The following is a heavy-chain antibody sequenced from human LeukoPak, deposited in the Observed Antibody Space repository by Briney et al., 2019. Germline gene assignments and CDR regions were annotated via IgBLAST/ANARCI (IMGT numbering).Heavy chain of an antibody. D-gene: IGHD1-7*01. CDR1: GYSFTSYW. Sequence: GEPLQISSKGSGYSFTSYWIGWVRQMPGKGLGWIGIIYPGDSDTRYSPSFQGKVTFSADKSISTAYLQWSSLNASDTAMYYCARRGRDWNYNRNYYYYMDVWGKGTTVTVSS. V-gene: IGHV5-51*01. CDR2: IYPGDSDT. J-gene: IGHJ6*03. CDR3: ARRGRDWNYNRNYYYYMDV.